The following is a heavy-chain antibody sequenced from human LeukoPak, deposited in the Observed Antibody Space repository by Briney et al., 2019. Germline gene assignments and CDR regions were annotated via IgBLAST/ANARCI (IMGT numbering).Heavy chain of an antibody. CDR1: GGSIRSYY. V-gene: IGHV4-59*01. J-gene: IGHJ4*02. CDR3: ARAGEVRDGYKGTFAY. Sequence: PSETLSLTCTVSGGSIRSYYWSWIRQPPGKGLEWIGYIYNTGSTVYNPSLKSPVTISVDTSKNQFSLQLSSVTAADTAVYYCARAGEVRDGYKGTFAYWGQGTLVTVSS. D-gene: IGHD5-24*01. CDR2: IYNTGST.